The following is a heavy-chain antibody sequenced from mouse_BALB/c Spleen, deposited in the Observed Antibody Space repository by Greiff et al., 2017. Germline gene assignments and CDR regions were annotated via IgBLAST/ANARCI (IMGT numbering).Heavy chain of an antibody. CDR3: TREIYDGLGFDV. D-gene: IGHD2-3*01. V-gene: IGHV1-5*01. Sequence: EVKLVESGTVLARPGASVKMSCKASGYTFTSYWMHWVKQRPGQGLEWIGAIYPGNSDTSYNQKFKGKAKLTAVTSTSTAYMELSSLTNEDSAVYYCTREIYDGLGFDVWGAGTTVTVSS. CDR2: IYPGNSDT. CDR1: GYTFTSYW. J-gene: IGHJ1*01.